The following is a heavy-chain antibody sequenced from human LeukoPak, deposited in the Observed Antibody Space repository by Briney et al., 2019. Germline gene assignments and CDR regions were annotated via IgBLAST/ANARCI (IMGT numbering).Heavy chain of an antibody. CDR3: ARGGYCSGGSCYHDAFDI. CDR2: ISGSGGSA. D-gene: IGHD2-15*01. CDR1: GFTFSSYG. V-gene: IGHV3-23*01. J-gene: IGHJ3*02. Sequence: PGGSLRLSCAASGFTFSSYGMSWVRQAPGKGLEWVSAISGSGGSAYYADSVKGRFTISRDNSKNTLYLQMNSLRAEDTAVYYCARGGYCSGGSCYHDAFDIWGQGTMVTVSS.